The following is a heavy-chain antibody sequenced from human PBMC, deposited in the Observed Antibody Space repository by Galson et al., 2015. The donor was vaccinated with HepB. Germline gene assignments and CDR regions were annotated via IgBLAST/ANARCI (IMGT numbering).Heavy chain of an antibody. CDR3: ARTPFMPGIAAADTNWYFDL. CDR1: GDSVSSNSAA. D-gene: IGHD6-13*01. V-gene: IGHV6-1*01. CDR2: TYYRSKWYN. Sequence: CAISGDSVSSNSAAWNWIRQSPSRGLEWLGRTYYRSKWYNDYAVSVKSRITINPDTSKNQFSLQLNSVTPEDTAVYYCARTPFMPGIAAADTNWYFDLWGRGTLVTVSS. J-gene: IGHJ2*01.